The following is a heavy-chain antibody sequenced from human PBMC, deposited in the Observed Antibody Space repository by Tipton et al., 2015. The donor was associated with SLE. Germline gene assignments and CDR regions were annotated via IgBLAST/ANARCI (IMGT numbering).Heavy chain of an antibody. J-gene: IGHJ4*02. CDR1: GVTFSSHW. D-gene: IGHD3-10*01. CDR2: VNTDGVTT. V-gene: IGHV3-74*03. CDR3: ARDLVGGLWYFAY. Sequence: SLRLSCAVSGVTFSSHWMHWVRQAPGKGLVWVSRVNTDGVTTEYAHSVRGRFTISRDNSKNTLYLQMNSLRAEDTAVYYCARDLVGGLWYFAYGGQGTRVTFPS.